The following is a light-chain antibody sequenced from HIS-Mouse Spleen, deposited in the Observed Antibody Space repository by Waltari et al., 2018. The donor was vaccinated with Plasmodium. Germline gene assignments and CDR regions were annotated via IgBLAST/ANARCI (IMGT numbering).Light chain of an antibody. CDR1: ALPKKY. J-gene: IGLJ3*02. CDR3: YSTDSSGNHRV. V-gene: IGLV3-10*01. CDR2: EDS. Sequence: SYELTQPPSVSVSPGQTARHTRSEDALPKKYAYWYQQNSGQAPVLVIYEDSKRPPGIPERFSGSSSGTMATLTISGAQVEDEADYYCYSTDSSGNHRVFGGGTKLTVL.